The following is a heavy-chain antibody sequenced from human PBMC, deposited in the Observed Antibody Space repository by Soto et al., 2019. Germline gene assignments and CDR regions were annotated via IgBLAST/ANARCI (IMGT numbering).Heavy chain of an antibody. Sequence: SGESLKISCKGSGYSFTSYWIGWVRQMPGKGLEWMGIIYPGDSDTRYSPSFQGQVTISADKSISTAYLQWSSLKASDTAMYYCARQPPLPYCGGDCYRQGDYYYGMDVWGQGTTVTVSS. V-gene: IGHV5-51*01. CDR3: ARQPPLPYCGGDCYRQGDYYYGMDV. CDR1: GYSFTSYW. CDR2: IYPGDSDT. J-gene: IGHJ6*02. D-gene: IGHD2-21*02.